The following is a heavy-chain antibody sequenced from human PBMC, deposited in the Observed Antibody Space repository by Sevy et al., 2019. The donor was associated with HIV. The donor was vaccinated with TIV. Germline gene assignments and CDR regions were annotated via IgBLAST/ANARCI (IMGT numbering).Heavy chain of an antibody. CDR3: AHSDDFWRGYGGYGMDV. Sequence: SGPTLVNPTQTLTLTCTFSGFSLSTSGVGVGWIRQPPGKALEWLALIYWDDDKRYSPSLKSRFTITKDTSKNQVVLTVTTMDPVDTATYYCAHSDDFWRGYGGYGMDVWGQGTTVTVSS. CDR2: IYWDDDK. J-gene: IGHJ6*02. CDR1: GFSLSTSGVG. D-gene: IGHD3-3*01. V-gene: IGHV2-5*02.